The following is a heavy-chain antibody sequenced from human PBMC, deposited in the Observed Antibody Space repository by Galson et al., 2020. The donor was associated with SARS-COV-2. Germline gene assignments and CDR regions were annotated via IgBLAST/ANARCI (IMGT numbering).Heavy chain of an antibody. CDR3: AKDPEMATRYSYFDY. Sequence: GESLKISCAASGFTFDDYTMHWVRQAPGKGLEWVSLISSDGGSTYYADSVKGRFTISRDNSKNSLYLQMNSLRTEDTALYYCAKDPEMATRYSYFDYWGQGTLVTVSS. CDR2: ISSDGGST. D-gene: IGHD5-12*01. CDR1: GFTFDDYT. J-gene: IGHJ4*02. V-gene: IGHV3-43*01.